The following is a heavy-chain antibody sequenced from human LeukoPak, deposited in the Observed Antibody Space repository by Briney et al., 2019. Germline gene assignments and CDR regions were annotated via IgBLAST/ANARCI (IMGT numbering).Heavy chain of an antibody. Sequence: GASVKVSCSSSGYILTNYGIYWVRQAPGQGLEWMGWINTYNGETDYAQNFQGRVTMTTDTSTSTAYMDLRSLTSDDTAAYYCARGRLGVSGYKDYLDYWGQGTLVTVSS. CDR3: ARGRLGVSGYKDYLDY. V-gene: IGHV1-18*01. J-gene: IGHJ4*02. CDR1: GYILTNYG. CDR2: INTYNGET. D-gene: IGHD5-12*01.